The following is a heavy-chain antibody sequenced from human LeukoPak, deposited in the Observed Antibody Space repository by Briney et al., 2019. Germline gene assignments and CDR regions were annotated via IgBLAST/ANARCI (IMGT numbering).Heavy chain of an antibody. V-gene: IGHV1-2*06. CDR2: INPNSGGT. CDR3: ARGPLNYYDSSGYYYSRDAFDI. Sequence: GASVKVSCKASGYTFTGYYMHWVRQAPGQGLEWMGRINPNSGGTNYAQKFQGRVTMTRDTSISTAYMELSRLRSDDTAVYYCARGPLNYYDSSGYYYSRDAFDIWGQGTMVTVSS. CDR1: GYTFTGYY. J-gene: IGHJ3*02. D-gene: IGHD3-22*01.